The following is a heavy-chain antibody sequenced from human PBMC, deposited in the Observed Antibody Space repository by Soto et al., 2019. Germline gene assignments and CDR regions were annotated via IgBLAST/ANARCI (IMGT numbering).Heavy chain of an antibody. CDR3: ARDPSGYSSSWYYFDY. V-gene: IGHV1-18*01. CDR1: GYTFTSYG. Sequence: ASVKVSWKASGYTFTSYGISWGRQAPGQGLEWMGWISAYNGNTNYAQKLQGRVTMTTDTSTSTAYMELRSLRSDDTAVYYCARDPSGYSSSWYYFDYWGQGTLVTVSS. D-gene: IGHD6-13*01. J-gene: IGHJ4*02. CDR2: ISAYNGNT.